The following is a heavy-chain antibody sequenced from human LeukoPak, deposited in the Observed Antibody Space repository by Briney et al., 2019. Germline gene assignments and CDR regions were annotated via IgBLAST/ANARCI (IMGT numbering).Heavy chain of an antibody. CDR2: INHSGST. D-gene: IGHD6-13*01. Sequence: PSETLSVTCAVYGGSFSGYYWSWIRQPPGKGLEWIGEINHSGSTNYNPSLKSRVTISVDTSKNQFSLKLSSVTAADTAVYYCARAGDSSSWYFGYFDLWGRGTLVTVSS. V-gene: IGHV4-34*01. CDR1: GGSFSGYY. J-gene: IGHJ2*01. CDR3: ARAGDSSSWYFGYFDL.